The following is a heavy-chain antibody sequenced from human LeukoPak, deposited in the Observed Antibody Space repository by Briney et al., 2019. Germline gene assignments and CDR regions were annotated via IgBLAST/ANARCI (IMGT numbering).Heavy chain of an antibody. D-gene: IGHD2-2*01. CDR2: IYTSGST. CDR3: ARGEIVAVPPNAWFDP. Sequence: SETLSLTCTVSGGSISSGSYYWSWIRQPAGKGLEWIGRIYTSGSTNYNPSLKSRVTISLDTSKNQFSLKLSSVTAADTAVYYCARGEIVAVPPNAWFDPWGQGTLVTVSS. CDR1: GGSISSGSYY. V-gene: IGHV4-61*02. J-gene: IGHJ5*02.